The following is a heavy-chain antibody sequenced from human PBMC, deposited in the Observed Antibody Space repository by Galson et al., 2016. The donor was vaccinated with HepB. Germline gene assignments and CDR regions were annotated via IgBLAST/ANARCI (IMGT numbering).Heavy chain of an antibody. J-gene: IGHJ4*02. Sequence: SLRLSCAASGFTFRNYALSWVRRAPGKGLEWVSHIDGPTPNTHYADSVRGRFSIYRDNSRDTLYLQMDSLTAEDSAVYYCTTWLSHHFDYWGQGPRVTVSS. V-gene: IGHV3-23*01. CDR1: GFTFRNYA. CDR3: TTWLSHHFDY. CDR2: IDGPTPNT. D-gene: IGHD6-19*01.